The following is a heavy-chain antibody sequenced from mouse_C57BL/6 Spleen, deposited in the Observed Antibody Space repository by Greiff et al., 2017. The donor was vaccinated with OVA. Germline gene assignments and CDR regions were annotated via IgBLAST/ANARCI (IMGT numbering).Heavy chain of an antibody. CDR1: GYTFTDYN. V-gene: IGHV1-22*01. CDR3: ARSTTTVVYFDY. J-gene: IGHJ2*01. CDR2: INPNNGGT. Sequence: EVQRVESGPELVKPGASVKMSCKASGYTFTDYNMHWVKQSHGKSLEWIGYINPNNGGTSYNQKFKGKATLTVNKSSSTAYMELRSLTSEDSAVYYCARSTTTVVYFDYWGQGTTLTVSS. D-gene: IGHD1-1*01.